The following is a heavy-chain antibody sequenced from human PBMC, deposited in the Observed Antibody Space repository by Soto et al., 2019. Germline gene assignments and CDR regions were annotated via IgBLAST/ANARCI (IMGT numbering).Heavy chain of an antibody. J-gene: IGHJ4*02. V-gene: IGHV1-3*01. CDR1: GYSFINYA. D-gene: IGHD6-25*01. CDR2: INAANGNT. CDR3: ARGQASGWTALDN. Sequence: ASVKVSCKASGYSFINYAMFWVRQAPGQRLEWMGWINAANGNTKCSQKFQGRVTITRDTLAGTAYMELSSLRSEDTAVYYCARGQASGWTALDNWGQGALVTVSS.